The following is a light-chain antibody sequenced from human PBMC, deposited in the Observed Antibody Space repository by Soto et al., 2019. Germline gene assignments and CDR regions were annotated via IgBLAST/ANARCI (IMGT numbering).Light chain of an antibody. V-gene: IGKV3-20*01. Sequence: EIVLTQSPGTLSLSPGERATLSCRASQNIDGNFLVWHQQKPGQAPRLLINAAFTRATGIPDRFSGSGSGTVFTLAISRLEPEDLAVYYWQQYGASPFTFGGGTKVEIK. CDR1: QNIDGNF. CDR3: QQYGASPFT. J-gene: IGKJ4*01. CDR2: AAF.